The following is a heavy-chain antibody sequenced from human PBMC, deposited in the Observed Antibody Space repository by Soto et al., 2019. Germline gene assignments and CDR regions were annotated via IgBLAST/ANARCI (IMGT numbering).Heavy chain of an antibody. CDR2: VYHTGDT. CDR1: GGTVASSHW. Sequence: QVQLQESGPRLVKPSGSLSLTCGVSGGTVASSHWWSWVRQSPGGGLECIGNVYHTGDTNFTPSLQSRVTISVDKPNNQFSLRLNSLTAADTAVYFCAREIVTAGGNNSFDPWGPGTLGTVSS. J-gene: IGHJ5*02. D-gene: IGHD2-21*02. CDR3: AREIVTAGGNNSFDP. V-gene: IGHV4-4*02.